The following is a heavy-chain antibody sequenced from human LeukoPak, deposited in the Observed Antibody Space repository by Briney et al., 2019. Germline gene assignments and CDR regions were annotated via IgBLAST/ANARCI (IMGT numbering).Heavy chain of an antibody. J-gene: IGHJ4*02. CDR2: INQDGREQ. V-gene: IGHV3-7*04. CDR3: TGGALDY. Sequence: GGSLRLSCAASGFTFSDYWMSWVRQAPGQGLEWVAKINQDGREQLFGDSVKGRFTISRDNVKNSLFLQMDGLRAEDTAVYYCTGGALDYWGQGALVTVSS. CDR1: GFTFSDYW.